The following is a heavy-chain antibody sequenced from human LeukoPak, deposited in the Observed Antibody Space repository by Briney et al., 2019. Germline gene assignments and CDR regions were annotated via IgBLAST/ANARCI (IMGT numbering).Heavy chain of an antibody. CDR2: ISYDGSNK. D-gene: IGHD1-7*01. CDR3: AREGVGYNWNFNDY. V-gene: IGHV3-30-3*01. CDR1: GFTFSSYA. J-gene: IGHJ4*02. Sequence: GRSLRLSCAASGFTFSSYAMHWVRQAPGKGLEWVAVISYDGSNKYYADSVKGRFTISRDNSKNTLYLQMNSLRAEDTAVYYCAREGVGYNWNFNDYWGQGTLVTVSS.